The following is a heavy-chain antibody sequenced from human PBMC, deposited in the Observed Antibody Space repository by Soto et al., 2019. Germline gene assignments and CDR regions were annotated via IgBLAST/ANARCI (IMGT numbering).Heavy chain of an antibody. CDR1: GFAFSSYG. CDR3: AKEITVAGDFDY. D-gene: IGHD6-19*01. Sequence: GGSLRLSCVASGFAFSSYGIHWVRQAPGKGLEWVAVISNDGSKEYYADSVKGRFTISRDNSKNTLYLQMDSLRPEDTAVYYCAKEITVAGDFDYWGHGTLVTVSS. J-gene: IGHJ4*01. V-gene: IGHV3-30*18. CDR2: ISNDGSKE.